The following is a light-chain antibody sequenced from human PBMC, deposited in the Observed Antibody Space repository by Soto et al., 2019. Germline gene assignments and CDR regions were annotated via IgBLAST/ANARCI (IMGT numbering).Light chain of an antibody. V-gene: IGLV2-14*03. J-gene: IGLJ1*01. CDR1: HSDIGNYNY. CDR2: DVG. CDR3: NSYREDHPRFYV. Sequence: QSALTQPASVSGSPGQSITISCTGTHSDIGNYNYVSWYQHLPGKAPKLMIYDVGSRPSGVSSRFSGSKSGNTASLAISGLQAEDEADYYCNSYREDHPRFYVFGTGTKV.